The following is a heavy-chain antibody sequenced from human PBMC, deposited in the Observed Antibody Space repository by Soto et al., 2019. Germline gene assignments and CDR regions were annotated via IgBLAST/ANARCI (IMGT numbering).Heavy chain of an antibody. CDR1: GFTFSSYG. V-gene: IGHV3-30*18. CDR3: AKDGGGGWFDY. CDR2: ISYDGSNK. J-gene: IGHJ4*02. D-gene: IGHD2-15*01. Sequence: WGCLRLSCAASGFTFSSYGMHWVRQAPGKGLEWVAVISYDGSNKYYADSVKGRFTISRDNSKNTLYLQMNSLRAEDTAVYYCAKDGGGGWFDYWGQGTLVTVSS.